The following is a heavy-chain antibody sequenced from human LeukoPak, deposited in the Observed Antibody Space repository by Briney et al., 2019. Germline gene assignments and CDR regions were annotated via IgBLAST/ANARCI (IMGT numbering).Heavy chain of an antibody. J-gene: IGHJ4*02. D-gene: IGHD3-10*01. CDR1: GGSISSSSYY. CDR3: ARGSDGVVRGVMYY. Sequence: PSETLSLTCTVSGGSISSSSYYWGWIRQPPGKGLEWIGSIYYSGSTNYNPSLKSRVTISVDTSKDQFSLKLSSVTAADTAVYYCARGSDGVVRGVMYYWGQGTLVTVSS. V-gene: IGHV4-39*07. CDR2: IYYSGST.